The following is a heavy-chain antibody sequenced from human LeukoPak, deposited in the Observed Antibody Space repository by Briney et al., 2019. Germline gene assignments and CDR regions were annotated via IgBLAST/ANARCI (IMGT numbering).Heavy chain of an antibody. V-gene: IGHV4-61*01. J-gene: IGHJ4*02. D-gene: IGHD3-22*01. CDR3: ARVSAYYYDSSGYSDY. CDR2: IYYSGST. CDR1: GGSVSSGSYY. Sequence: SEALSLTCTVSGGSVSSGSYYWSWIRQPPGKGLEWIGYIYYSGSTNYNPSLKSRVTISVDTSKNQFSLKLSSVTAADTAVYYCARVSAYYYDSSGYSDYWGQGTLVTVSS.